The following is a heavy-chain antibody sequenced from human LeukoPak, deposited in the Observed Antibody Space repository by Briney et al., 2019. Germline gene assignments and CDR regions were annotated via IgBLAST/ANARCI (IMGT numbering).Heavy chain of an antibody. J-gene: IGHJ4*02. D-gene: IGHD3-16*01. CDR2: ISSSGSTI. V-gene: IGHV3-48*03. CDR3: AWGGVFLDFDY. Sequence: GGSLRLSCAASGFTFSSYEMNWVRQAPGKGLEWVSYISSSGSTIYYTDSMKGRFTISRDHAKNSMYLQMNSLIAEDTAIYYCAWGGVFLDFDYWGQGTLVTVSS. CDR1: GFTFSSYE.